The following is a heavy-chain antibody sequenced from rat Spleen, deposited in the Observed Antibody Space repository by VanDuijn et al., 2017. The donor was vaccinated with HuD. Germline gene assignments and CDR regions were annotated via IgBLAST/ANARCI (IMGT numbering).Heavy chain of an antibody. CDR1: GFSLSNYH. V-gene: IGHV2-43*01. D-gene: IGHD1-11*01. J-gene: IGHJ2*01. Sequence: QVLLQESGPGLVQPSQTLSLTCTVSGFSLSNYHVSWVRQTPGKGLEWMGVIWTGGSTAYNLVLKSRLSINRDTSKSQVFLKMNSLQTEDTATYYCARDLYGGYTDYWGQGVMVTVSS. CDR2: IWTGGST. CDR3: ARDLYGGYTDY.